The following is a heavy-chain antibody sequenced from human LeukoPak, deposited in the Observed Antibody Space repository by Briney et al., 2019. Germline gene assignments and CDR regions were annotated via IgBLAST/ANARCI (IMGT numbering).Heavy chain of an antibody. CDR2: IYSGGST. V-gene: IGHV3-53*01. J-gene: IGHJ6*03. CDR3: ARDSPYYYYYMDV. CDR1: GFTDSSNY. Sequence: GGSLRLSCAASGFTDSSNYMSWVRQAPGKGLEGVSVIYSGGSTYYADSVKGRFTISRDNSKNTLYLQMNSLRAEDTAVYYCARDSPYYYYYMDVWGKGTTVTVSS.